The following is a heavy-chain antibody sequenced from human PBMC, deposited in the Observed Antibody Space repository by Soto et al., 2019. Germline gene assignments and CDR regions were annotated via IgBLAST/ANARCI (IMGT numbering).Heavy chain of an antibody. V-gene: IGHV1-69*13. CDR2: IIPIFGTA. CDR3: AETTFTDYYYYGMDV. D-gene: IGHD1-7*01. J-gene: IGHJ6*02. Sequence: WASVKVSCKASGGTFSSYAISWVRQASGQGLEWMGGIIPIFGTANYAQKFQGRVTITADESTSTAYMELSSLRSEDTAVYYCAETTFTDYYYYGMDVWGQGTTVTVSS. CDR1: GGTFSSYA.